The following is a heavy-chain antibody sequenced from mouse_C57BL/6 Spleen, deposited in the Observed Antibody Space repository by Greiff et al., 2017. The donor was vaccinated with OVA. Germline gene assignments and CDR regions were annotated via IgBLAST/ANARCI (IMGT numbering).Heavy chain of an antibody. CDR2: IYPGDGDT. Sequence: QVQLQQSGPELVKPGASVKISCKASGYAFSSSWMNWVKQRPGKGLEWIGRIYPGDGDTNYNGKFKGKATLTADKSSSTAYMQLSSLTSEDSAVYFCSYGNYPRDWYFDVWGTGTTVTVSS. V-gene: IGHV1-82*01. D-gene: IGHD2-1*01. J-gene: IGHJ1*03. CDR3: SYGNYPRDWYFDV. CDR1: GYAFSSSW.